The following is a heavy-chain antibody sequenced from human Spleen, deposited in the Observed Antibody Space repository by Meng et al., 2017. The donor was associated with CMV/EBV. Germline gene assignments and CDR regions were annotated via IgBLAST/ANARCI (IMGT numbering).Heavy chain of an antibody. V-gene: IGHV4-30-4*08. CDR1: GGSISSGDYY. J-gene: IGHJ4*02. D-gene: IGHD6-13*01. CDR3: ARDIAAAHVVDY. Sequence: QVHLQESGPGLVKPPQTLSLTCTVSGGSISSGDYYWSWIRQPPGKGLEWIGYIYYSGSTYYNPSLKSRVTISVDTSKNQFSLKLSSVTAADTAVYYCARDIAAAHVVDYWGQGTLVTVSS. CDR2: IYYSGST.